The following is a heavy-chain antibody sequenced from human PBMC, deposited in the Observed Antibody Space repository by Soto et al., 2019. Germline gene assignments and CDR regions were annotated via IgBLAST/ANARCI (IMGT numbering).Heavy chain of an antibody. D-gene: IGHD3-22*01. V-gene: IGHV4-31*03. CDR1: GGSISSGGYY. Sequence: SETLSLTCTVSGGSISSGGYYWSWIRQHPGKGLEWIGYIYYSGSTYYNPSLKSRVTISVDTSKNQFSLKLSSVTAADTAVYYCARGSYDSSGYYSSFDYWGQGTLVTVSS. CDR2: IYYSGST. CDR3: ARGSYDSSGYYSSFDY. J-gene: IGHJ4*02.